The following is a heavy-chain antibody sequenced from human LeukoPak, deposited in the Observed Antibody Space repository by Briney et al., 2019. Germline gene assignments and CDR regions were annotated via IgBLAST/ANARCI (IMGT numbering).Heavy chain of an antibody. D-gene: IGHD6-6*01. CDR3: ARGRAARGRSNFDY. Sequence: GGSLRLSCAASGFTFDDYGMSWVRQAPGKGLEWVSGINWNGGSTGYADSVKGRFTISRDNAKNSLYLQMNSLRAEDTAVYYCARGRAARGRSNFDYWGQGTLVTVSS. CDR2: INWNGGST. V-gene: IGHV3-20*04. CDR1: GFTFDDYG. J-gene: IGHJ4*02.